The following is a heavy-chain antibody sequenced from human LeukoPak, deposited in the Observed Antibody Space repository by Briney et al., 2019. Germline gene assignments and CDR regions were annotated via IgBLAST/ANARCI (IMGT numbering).Heavy chain of an antibody. CDR1: GFSLSTSGVG. J-gene: IGHJ6*02. CDR2: IYWNDEK. Sequence: SGPTLVKPTQTLTLTCTFSGFSLSTSGVGVGWIRQPPGKALEWLAMIYWNDEKRYSSSLKSRLTITKDTSKNQVVLTMTNMDPVDTATYYCARMETTGTTYYYYGMDVWGQGTTVTVSS. D-gene: IGHD1-1*01. V-gene: IGHV2-5*01. CDR3: ARMETTGTTYYYYGMDV.